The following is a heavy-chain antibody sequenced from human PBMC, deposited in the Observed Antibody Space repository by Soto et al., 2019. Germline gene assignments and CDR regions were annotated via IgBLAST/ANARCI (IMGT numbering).Heavy chain of an antibody. J-gene: IGHJ4*02. CDR1: GGPIINGDSY. CDR3: ARDAPGAAPY. D-gene: IGHD6-13*01. V-gene: IGHV4-31*03. CDR2: INYRGTT. Sequence: PSETLSLTCTVSGGPIINGDSYLNWIRQHPEKGLEWMGYINYRGTTNYNPALKSRILISIDTSKNQFSLRLTSVTAADTAVEYCARDAPGAAPYWGQGTLVTVCS.